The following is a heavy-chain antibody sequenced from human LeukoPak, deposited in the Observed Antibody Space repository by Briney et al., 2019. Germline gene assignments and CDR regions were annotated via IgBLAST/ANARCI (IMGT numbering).Heavy chain of an antibody. CDR3: AREQKAAAGPYWFDP. V-gene: IGHV3-30-3*01. J-gene: IGHJ5*02. D-gene: IGHD6-13*01. Sequence: GRSLRLSCAAPGFTFSSYAMHWVRQAPGKGLEWVAVISYDGSNKYYADSVKGRFTISRDNSKNTLYLQMNSLRAEDTAVYYCAREQKAAAGPYWFDPWGQGTLVTVSS. CDR2: ISYDGSNK. CDR1: GFTFSSYA.